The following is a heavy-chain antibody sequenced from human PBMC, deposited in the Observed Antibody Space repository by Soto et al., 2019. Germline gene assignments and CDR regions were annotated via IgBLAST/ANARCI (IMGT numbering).Heavy chain of an antibody. CDR3: ARGRDGYRLFYFDF. D-gene: IGHD6-25*01. J-gene: IGHJ4*02. CDR2: INPSGGST. Sequence: QVQLVQSGGEVHKPGASARVSCTASGYTFTYFYLHWVRQAPGQGLEWMGVINPSGGSTSYSQKFQGRVTMTRDTSTSTVYMQRSGLRSDDTAMYYCARGRDGYRLFYFDFWGQGTLVTVSS. CDR1: GYTFTYFY. V-gene: IGHV1-46*01.